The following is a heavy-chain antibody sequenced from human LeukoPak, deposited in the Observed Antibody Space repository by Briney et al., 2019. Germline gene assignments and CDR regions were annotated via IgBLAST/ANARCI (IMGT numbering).Heavy chain of an antibody. CDR1: GFTFSSYS. J-gene: IGHJ4*02. D-gene: IGHD1-26*01. V-gene: IGHV3-23*01. Sequence: PGGSLRLSCAASGFTFSSYSMNWVRQAPGKGLEWVSAISGSGGSTYYADSVKGRFTISRDNSKNTLYLQMNSLRAEDTAVYYCAKVPRSRYSGSYLDYWAREPWSPSPQ. CDR3: AKVPRSRYSGSYLDY. CDR2: ISGSGGST.